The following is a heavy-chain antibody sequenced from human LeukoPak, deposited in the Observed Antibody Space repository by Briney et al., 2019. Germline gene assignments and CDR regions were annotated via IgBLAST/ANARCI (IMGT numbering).Heavy chain of an antibody. CDR2: ISPSGSSI. V-gene: IGHV3-11*01. J-gene: IGHJ4*02. CDR1: GLTFSDYY. D-gene: IGHD6-13*01. CDR3: ARESGYNSYSSSWYDDY. Sequence: GALRLSCAVSGLTFSDYYMSWTRQAPGKGPGLVSYISPSGSSIFYVDSVKGRFTISRDNAKNSLYLQMNSLRAEDTAVYYCARESGYNSYSSSWYDDYWGQGTLVTVSS.